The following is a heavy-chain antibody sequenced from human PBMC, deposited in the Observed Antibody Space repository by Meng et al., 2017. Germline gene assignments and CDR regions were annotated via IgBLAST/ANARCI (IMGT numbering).Heavy chain of an antibody. Sequence: QIQRQQSGPGLVKPSQTLSLIWAISGDSVSSNSAAWNWIRQSPSRGLEWLGRAYYRSKWYHDYAESVKSRISIDPDTSKNQFSLQLRSVTPEDSAVYYCARGSYSFDSWGQRTLVTVSS. CDR3: ARGSYSFDS. CDR2: AYYRSKWYH. V-gene: IGHV6-1*01. D-gene: IGHD1-26*01. CDR1: GDSVSSNSAA. J-gene: IGHJ4*02.